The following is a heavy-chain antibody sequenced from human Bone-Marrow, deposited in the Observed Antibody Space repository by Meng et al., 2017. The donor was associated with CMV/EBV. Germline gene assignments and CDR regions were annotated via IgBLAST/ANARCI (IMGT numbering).Heavy chain of an antibody. Sequence: GSLRLSCAASGFTFSSYAMSWVRQAPGKGLQWVGRIKSKPDGGTTDHAASVKGRFTIARDDSKNTLYLQMNSLKNEDTGVYFCGVGISSGYYGAPYYFHFWGQGALVTVSS. CDR3: GVGISSGYYGAPYYFHF. CDR1: GFTFSSYA. J-gene: IGHJ4*02. CDR2: IKSKPDGGTT. D-gene: IGHD3-22*01. V-gene: IGHV3-15*01.